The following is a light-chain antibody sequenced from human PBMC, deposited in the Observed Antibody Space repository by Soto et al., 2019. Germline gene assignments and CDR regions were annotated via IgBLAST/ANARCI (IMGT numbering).Light chain of an antibody. CDR1: QSVRSY. Sequence: ILWTQSPSTLSLSPGERPTLSWRASQSVRSYLACFHNQPGQAPRLLIYDASTRATGIPARFSGSGSGTNFTLTISSLEPEDYAVYYCQQRYNWPPLTFGRGTKVDIK. J-gene: IGKJ4*01. CDR2: DAS. V-gene: IGKV3-11*01. CDR3: QQRYNWPPLT.